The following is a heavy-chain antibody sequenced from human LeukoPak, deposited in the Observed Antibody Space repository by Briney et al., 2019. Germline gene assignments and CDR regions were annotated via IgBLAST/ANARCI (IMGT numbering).Heavy chain of an antibody. Sequence: SETLSLTCTVSGGSISSYYWSWIRQPAGKGLEWIGRIYTSGSTNYNPSLKSRVTMSVDTSKNQFSLKLSSVTAADTAAYYCARDRRYYYDSTWAFDIWGQGTMVTVSS. CDR1: GGSISSYY. D-gene: IGHD3-22*01. CDR3: ARDRRYYYDSTWAFDI. J-gene: IGHJ3*02. V-gene: IGHV4-4*07. CDR2: IYTSGST.